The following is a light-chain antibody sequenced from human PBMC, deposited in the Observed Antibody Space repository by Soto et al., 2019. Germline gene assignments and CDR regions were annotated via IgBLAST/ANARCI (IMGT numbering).Light chain of an antibody. CDR1: QSISSF. V-gene: IGKV3-20*01. Sequence: IGLTQSAATVSLYPGERATLSCRASQSISSFLAWYQQKRGQAPRLLIYDASNRATGIPVRFSGSGSGTDFTLTISRLEPEDFAVYYCQQYGSSPQLTFGGGTKVDI. CDR2: DAS. CDR3: QQYGSSPQLT. J-gene: IGKJ4*01.